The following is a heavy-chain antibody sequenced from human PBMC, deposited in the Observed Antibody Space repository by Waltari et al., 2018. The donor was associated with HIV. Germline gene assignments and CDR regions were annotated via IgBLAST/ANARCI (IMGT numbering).Heavy chain of an antibody. CDR3: ARLRDYGDYGHYDF. CDR2: IHHSGNV. D-gene: IGHD4-17*01. Sequence: QVQLQESGPGLVRPSGTLFRTCGVTGGALHVWKWWSWVRQPPGKGLEWIGDIHHSGNVNYNLSLKSRVTFSVDRSKNHFSLNLTSVTTADTATYFCARLRDYGDYGHYDFWGRGTLVVVSP. CDR1: GGALHVWKW. J-gene: IGHJ4*02. V-gene: IGHV4-4*02.